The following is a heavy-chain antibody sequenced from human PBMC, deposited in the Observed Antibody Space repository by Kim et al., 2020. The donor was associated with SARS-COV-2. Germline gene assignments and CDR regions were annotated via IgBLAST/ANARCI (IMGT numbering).Heavy chain of an antibody. Sequence: ISSSSSYIYYADSVKGRFTISRDNAKNSLYLQMNSLRAGDTAVYYCARITDWGQGTLVTVSS. CDR3: ARITD. V-gene: IGHV3-21*01. J-gene: IGHJ4*02. D-gene: IGHD1-20*01. CDR2: ISSSSSYI.